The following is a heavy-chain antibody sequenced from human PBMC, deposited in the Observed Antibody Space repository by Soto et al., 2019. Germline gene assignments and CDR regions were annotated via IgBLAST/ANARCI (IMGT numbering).Heavy chain of an antibody. D-gene: IGHD6-19*01. CDR2: ISSSSSTI. CDR1: GFTFSSYS. CDR3: ARDALGSSGSWTETHNYYFDY. Sequence: GESLKISCAASGFTFSSYSMNWVRQAPGKGLEWVSYISSSSSTIYYADSVKGRFTISRDNAKNSLYLQMNSLRAEDTAVYYCARDALGSSGSWTETHNYYFDYWGQGTLVTVSS. J-gene: IGHJ4*02. V-gene: IGHV3-48*01.